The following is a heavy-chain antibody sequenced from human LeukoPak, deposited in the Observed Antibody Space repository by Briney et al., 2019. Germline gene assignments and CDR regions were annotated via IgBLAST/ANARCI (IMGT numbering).Heavy chain of an antibody. CDR3: ARGYRDGYNPDY. J-gene: IGHJ4*02. Sequence: ETLSLTCTVSGGSISSSSYYWGWIRQPPGKGLEWVANIKQDGSEKYYVDSVKGRFTISRDNAKNSLYLQMNSLRAEDTAVYYCARGYRDGYNPDYWGQGTLVTVSS. V-gene: IGHV3-7*04. CDR2: IKQDGSEK. D-gene: IGHD5-24*01. CDR1: GGSISSSSYY.